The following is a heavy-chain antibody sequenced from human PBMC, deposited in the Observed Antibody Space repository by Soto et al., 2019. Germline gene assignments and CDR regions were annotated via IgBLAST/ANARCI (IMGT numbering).Heavy chain of an antibody. D-gene: IGHD6-19*01. Sequence: EVQLLESGGALVQHGGSLRLSCAASGFTFSNFAMSWVRQAPGKGLEWVSAISGSGTSTYDADSVKGRFSISRDNSKNTLYLQMNSLRAEDTAVYYCAKDRKSGSGWYGDYWGQGTLVTVSS. V-gene: IGHV3-23*01. CDR1: GFTFSNFA. J-gene: IGHJ4*02. CDR3: AKDRKSGSGWYGDY. CDR2: ISGSGTST.